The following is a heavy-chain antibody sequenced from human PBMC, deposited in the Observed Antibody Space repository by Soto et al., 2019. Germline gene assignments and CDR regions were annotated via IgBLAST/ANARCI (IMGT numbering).Heavy chain of an antibody. J-gene: IGHJ4*02. CDR2: FDPEDGET. D-gene: IGHD2-2*01. V-gene: IGHV1-24*01. CDR1: GYTLTELS. Sequence: ASVKVSCKVSGYTLTELSMHWVRQAPGKGLEWMGGFDPEDGETIYAQKFQGRVTMTEDTSTDTAYMELSSLRSEDTAVYYCATDGIGEYQLPPPYYFDYWGQGTLVTVSS. CDR3: ATDGIGEYQLPPPYYFDY.